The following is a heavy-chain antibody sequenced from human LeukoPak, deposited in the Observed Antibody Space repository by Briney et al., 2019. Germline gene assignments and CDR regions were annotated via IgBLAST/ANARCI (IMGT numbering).Heavy chain of an antibody. J-gene: IGHJ6*02. CDR1: GYTFTSYD. V-gene: IGHV1-8*01. CDR2: MDPNSGNT. Sequence: GASVKVSCKASGYTFTSYDINWVRQATGQGLEWMGWMDPNSGNTGYAQKFQGRVTMTRNTSISTAYMELSSLRSEDTAVYYCARENVVPASWGYYYYGMDVWGQGTTVTVSS. CDR3: ARENVVPASWGYYYYGMDV. D-gene: IGHD2-2*01.